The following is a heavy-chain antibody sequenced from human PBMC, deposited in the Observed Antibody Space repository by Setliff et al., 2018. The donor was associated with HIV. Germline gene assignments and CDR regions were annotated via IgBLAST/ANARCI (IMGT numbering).Heavy chain of an antibody. Sequence: PSETLSLTCAVSGYSISSGYYWGWIRQPPGKGLEWIGSIYHSGSTYYNPSLKSRVTISVDTSKNQFTLNLNSVTAADTAVYYCATHCTSTSCYSAGLDYWGQGTLVTVSS. CDR2: IYHSGST. CDR3: ATHCTSTSCYSAGLDY. CDR1: GYSISSGYY. J-gene: IGHJ4*02. D-gene: IGHD2-2*01. V-gene: IGHV4-38-2*01.